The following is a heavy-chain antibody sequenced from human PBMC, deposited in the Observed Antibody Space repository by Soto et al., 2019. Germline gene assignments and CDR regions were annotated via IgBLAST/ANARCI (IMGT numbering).Heavy chain of an antibody. CDR2: IYHSGST. V-gene: IGHV4-30-2*01. J-gene: IGHJ4*02. CDR1: GGSISSGGYS. CDR3: ARAGGLGAVAVDY. Sequence: QLQLQESGSGLVKPSQTLSLTCAVSGGSISSGGYSWSWIQQPPGQGLEWIGYIYHSGSTYYNPSLKSRVTLSVDRSKNQFSLKLSSVTAADTAVYYCARAGGLGAVAVDYWGQGTLVTVSS. D-gene: IGHD6-19*01.